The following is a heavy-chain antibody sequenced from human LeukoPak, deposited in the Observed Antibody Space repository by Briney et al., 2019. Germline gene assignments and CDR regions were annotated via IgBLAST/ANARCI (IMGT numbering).Heavy chain of an antibody. CDR1: GFTFSSYA. D-gene: IGHD6-13*01. CDR3: AKVGIAAANYYMDV. CDR2: ISGSGGST. V-gene: IGHV3-23*01. J-gene: IGHJ6*03. Sequence: GGSLRLSCAASGFTFSSYAMSWVRQAPGKGQEWVSAISGSGGSTYYADSVKGRFTISRDNSKNTLYLQMNSLRAEDTAVYYCAKVGIAAANYYMDVWGKGTTVTVSS.